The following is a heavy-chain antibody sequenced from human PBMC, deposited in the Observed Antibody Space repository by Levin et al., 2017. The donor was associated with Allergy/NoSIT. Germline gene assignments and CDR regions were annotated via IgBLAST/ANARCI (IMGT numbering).Heavy chain of an antibody. CDR3: ARAGACSGVPCYYHFDY. J-gene: IGHJ4*02. D-gene: IGHD2-15*01. Sequence: PGGSLRLSCAASGLTFSDHYMDWVRQAPGKGLEWVGRIRKKANSYTTEYAASVKGRFAISRDDSKSSLYLQMNSLKTEDTAMYYCARAGACSGVPCYYHFDYWGQGTLVTVSS. CDR2: IRKKANSYTT. V-gene: IGHV3-72*01. CDR1: GLTFSDHY.